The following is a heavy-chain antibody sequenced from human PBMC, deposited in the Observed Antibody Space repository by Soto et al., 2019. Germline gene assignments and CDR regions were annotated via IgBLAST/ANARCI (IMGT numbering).Heavy chain of an antibody. CDR3: ARARQPYINSQALWFRR. J-gene: IGHJ4*02. D-gene: IGHD4-4*01. CDR1: VVSISSGGYY. V-gene: IGHV4-31*03. CDR2: IFYSGTT. Sequence: SETLSLTCTVSVVSISSGGYYCSWIRQYPWKGLEWIGNIFYSGTTSYNPSLKSRVAISIDTSKNQFSLKMSSVTAADTAVYYCARARQPYINSQALWFRRWGQATLVTLSS.